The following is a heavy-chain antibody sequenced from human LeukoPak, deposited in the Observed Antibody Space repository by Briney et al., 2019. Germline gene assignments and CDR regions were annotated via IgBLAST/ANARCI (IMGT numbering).Heavy chain of an antibody. Sequence: GASVKVSCKASGYTFTSYGISWVRQAPGQGLEWMGWIIPIFGTANYAQKFQGRVTITADESTSTAYMELSSLRSEDTAVYYCARPNYYYYGMDVWGQGTTVTVSS. CDR1: GYTFTSYG. V-gene: IGHV1-69*13. CDR2: IIPIFGTA. CDR3: ARPNYYYYGMDV. J-gene: IGHJ6*02.